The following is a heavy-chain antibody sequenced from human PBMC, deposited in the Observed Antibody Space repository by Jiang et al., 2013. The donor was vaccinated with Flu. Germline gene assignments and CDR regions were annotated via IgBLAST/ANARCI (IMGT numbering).Heavy chain of an antibody. V-gene: IGHV3-33*01. CDR3: ARDEEEGATPFDY. Sequence: ASGFTFSSYGMHWVRQAPGKGLEWVAVIWYDGSNKYYADSVKGRFTISRDNSKNTLYLQMNSLRAEDTAVYYCARDEEEGATPFDYWGQGTLVTVSS. D-gene: IGHD1-26*01. CDR1: GFTFSSYG. CDR2: IWYDGSNK. J-gene: IGHJ4*02.